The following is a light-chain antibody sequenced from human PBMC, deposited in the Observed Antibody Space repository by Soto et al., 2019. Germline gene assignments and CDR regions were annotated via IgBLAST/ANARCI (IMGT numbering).Light chain of an antibody. J-gene: IGKJ2*01. CDR2: GAS. CDR3: QQYGDSTRT. V-gene: IGKV3-20*01. CDR1: QSVRNNY. Sequence: EIVLAQSPGTLSLSLGERATLSCRASQSVRNNYLAWYQQKPGQAPRLLMYGASSRATGIPDRFSGSGSGTDFTLTITRLEPEDFAVYYCQQYGDSTRTFGQGTKLEIK.